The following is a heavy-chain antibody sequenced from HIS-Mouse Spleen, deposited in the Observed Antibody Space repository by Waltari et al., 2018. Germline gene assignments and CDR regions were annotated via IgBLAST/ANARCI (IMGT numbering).Heavy chain of an antibody. CDR2: ISYDGSNK. CDR3: ARDSHSSGWSTLGP. CDR1: GLPFSRPG. Sequence: QVQMVESGGGVVQPGRSLRLSCAASGLPFSRPGMHCVRPAPGKGMAWVAVISYDGSNKYYADSVKGRFTISRDNSKNTLYLQMNSLRAEDTAVYYCARDSHSSGWSTLGPWGQGTLVTVSS. V-gene: IGHV3-30*03. J-gene: IGHJ5*02. D-gene: IGHD6-19*01.